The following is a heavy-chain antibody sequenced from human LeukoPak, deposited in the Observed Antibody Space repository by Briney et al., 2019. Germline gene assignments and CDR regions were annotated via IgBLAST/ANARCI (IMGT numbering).Heavy chain of an antibody. J-gene: IGHJ3*02. V-gene: IGHV4-34*01. CDR2: INHSGST. D-gene: IGHD1-26*01. CDR3: ASWGSYSTDDAFDI. Sequence: PSETLSLTCAVYGGSFSGYYWSWIRQPPGKGLEWIGEINHSGSTNYNPSLKSRVTISVDTSKNQFSLKLSSVTAADTAVYYCASWGSYSTDDAFDIWGQGTMVTVSS. CDR1: GGSFSGYY.